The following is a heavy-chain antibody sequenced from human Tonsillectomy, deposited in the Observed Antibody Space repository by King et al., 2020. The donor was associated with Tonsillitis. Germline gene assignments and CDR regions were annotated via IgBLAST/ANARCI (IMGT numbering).Heavy chain of an antibody. CDR2: IYYSGST. J-gene: IGHJ4*02. D-gene: IGHD1-7*01. V-gene: IGHV4-39*01. CDR3: ARRGGTTGPFDY. Sequence: QLQESGPGLVKPSETLSLTCTVSGGSISSSSYFWGWVRQPPGKGLEWIGSIYYSGSTYYNPSLKSRVTISVDTSKNQFSVKVSSVTAADTAVYYCARRGGTTGPFDYWGQGTLVTVS. CDR1: GGSISSSSYF.